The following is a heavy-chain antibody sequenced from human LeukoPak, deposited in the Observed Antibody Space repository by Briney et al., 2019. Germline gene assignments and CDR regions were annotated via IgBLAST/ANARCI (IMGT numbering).Heavy chain of an antibody. CDR1: GGSFSGYY. V-gene: IGHV4-34*01. Sequence: SETLSLTCAVYGGSFSGYYWSWIRQPPGKGLEWIGEINHSGSTNYNPSLKSRVTISVDTSKNQFSLKLSSVTAADTAVYYCARGPEYSGSYYGGPLDYWGQGTLVTVSS. D-gene: IGHD1-26*01. CDR2: INHSGST. J-gene: IGHJ4*02. CDR3: ARGPEYSGSYYGGPLDY.